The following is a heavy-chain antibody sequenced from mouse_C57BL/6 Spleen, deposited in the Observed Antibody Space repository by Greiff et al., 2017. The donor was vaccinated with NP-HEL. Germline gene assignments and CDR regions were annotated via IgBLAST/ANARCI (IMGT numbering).Heavy chain of an antibody. CDR3: ARDYGSSYRYFDV. Sequence: VQLQQSGAELVKPGASVKISCKASGYVFSSYWMNWVKQRPGKGLEWIGQIYPGDGDTNYNGKFKGKATLTADKSSSTAYMQLSSLTSEDSAVYFCARDYGSSYRYFDVWGTGTTVTVSS. J-gene: IGHJ1*03. CDR2: IYPGDGDT. V-gene: IGHV1-80*01. CDR1: GYVFSSYW. D-gene: IGHD1-1*01.